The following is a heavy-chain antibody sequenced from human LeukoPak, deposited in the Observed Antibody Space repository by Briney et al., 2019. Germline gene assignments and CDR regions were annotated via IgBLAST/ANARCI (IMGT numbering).Heavy chain of an antibody. CDR2: IWYDGSNK. Sequence: PGGSLRLSCAASGFTFSSYGMHWVRQAPGKGLEWVAVIWYDGSNKYYADSVKGRFTISRDNSKNTLYLQMNSLRPEDTAVYYCAIRYRGDWGQGTLVTVSS. CDR1: GFTFSSYG. CDR3: AIRYRGD. V-gene: IGHV3-30*02. D-gene: IGHD3-9*01. J-gene: IGHJ4*02.